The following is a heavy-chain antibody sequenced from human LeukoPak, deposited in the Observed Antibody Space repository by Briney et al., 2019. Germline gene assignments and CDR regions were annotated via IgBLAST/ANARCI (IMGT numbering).Heavy chain of an antibody. Sequence: PSETLSLTCTVSGGSISSSRYYWGWIRQPPGKGLEWIGSIYYSGSTYYNPSLKSRVTISVDTSKNQFSLKLSSVTAADTAVYYCASGSGSYYQPFDYWGQGTLVTVSS. V-gene: IGHV4-39*01. CDR1: GGSISSSRYY. D-gene: IGHD3-10*01. CDR3: ASGSGSYYQPFDY. CDR2: IYYSGST. J-gene: IGHJ4*02.